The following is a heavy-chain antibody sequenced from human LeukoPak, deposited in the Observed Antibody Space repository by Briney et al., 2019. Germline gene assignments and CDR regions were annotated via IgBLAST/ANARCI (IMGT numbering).Heavy chain of an antibody. CDR2: IYTSGST. D-gene: IGHD2-2*01. CDR3: ARIRCSSTSCYHMDV. CDR1: GGSISSGSYY. Sequence: SETLSLTCTVSGGSISSGSYYWSWIRQPAGKGLEWIGRIYTSGSTNYNPSLKSRVTISVDTSKNQFSLKLSSVTAADTAVYYCARIRCSSTSCYHMDVWGKGTTVTISS. J-gene: IGHJ6*03. V-gene: IGHV4-61*02.